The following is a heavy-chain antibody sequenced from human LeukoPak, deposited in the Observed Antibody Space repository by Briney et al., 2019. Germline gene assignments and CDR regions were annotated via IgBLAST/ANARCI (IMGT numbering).Heavy chain of an antibody. V-gene: IGHV3-30-3*01. CDR1: GFTFSSYA. CDR2: ISYDGSNK. CDR3: AREGEVVAASYYYYYYMDV. Sequence: GGSLRLSCAASGFTFSSYAMHWVRQAPGKGLEWVAVISYDGSNKYYADSVKGRFTISRDNFKNTLYLQMNSLRAEDTAVYYCAREGEVVAASYYYYYYMDVWGKGTTVTVS. D-gene: IGHD2-15*01. J-gene: IGHJ6*03.